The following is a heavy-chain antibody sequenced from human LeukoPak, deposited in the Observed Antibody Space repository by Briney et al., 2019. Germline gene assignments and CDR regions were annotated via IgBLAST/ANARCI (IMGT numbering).Heavy chain of an antibody. D-gene: IGHD2-15*01. CDR2: INPNSGGT. CDR1: GYTFTGYY. V-gene: IGHV1-2*02. CDR3: ARDIVVVVGIGGYYYYGMDV. Sequence: GASVKVSCKASGYTFTGYYMHWVRQAPGQGLEWMGWINPNSGGTNYAQKFQGRVTMTRDTSISTAYMELSRLRSDDTAVYYCARDIVVVVGIGGYYYYGMDVWGQGTTVTVSS. J-gene: IGHJ6*02.